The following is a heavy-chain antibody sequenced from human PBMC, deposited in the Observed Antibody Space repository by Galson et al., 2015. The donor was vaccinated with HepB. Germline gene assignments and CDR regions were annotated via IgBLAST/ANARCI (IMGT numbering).Heavy chain of an antibody. J-gene: IGHJ4*02. D-gene: IGHD2-2*01. CDR3: AGAGYCRSTYCFFAY. CDR2: TYFRSKWYY. V-gene: IGHV6-1*01. CDR1: GASVSGNIVS. Sequence: CAISGASVSGNIVSWNRIRQSPSRGLEWLGRTYFRSKWYYDYAVSVKSRITINPDTSENQFSLQLHSVTPEDTAVYYCAGAGYCRSTYCFFAYWGQGTLVTVSS.